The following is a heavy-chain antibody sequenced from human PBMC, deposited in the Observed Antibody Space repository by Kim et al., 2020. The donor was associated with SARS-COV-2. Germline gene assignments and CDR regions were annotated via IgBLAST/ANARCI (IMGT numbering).Heavy chain of an antibody. Sequence: SETLSLTCTVSGGSISSYYWSWIRQPAGKGLEWIGRIYTSGSTNYNPSLKSRVTMSVDTSKNQFSLKLSSVTAADTAVYYCARSHLRSWYFYFDYWGQGTLVTVSS. CDR1: GGSISSYY. CDR2: IYTSGST. J-gene: IGHJ4*02. V-gene: IGHV4-4*07. CDR3: ARSHLRSWYFYFDY. D-gene: IGHD6-13*01.